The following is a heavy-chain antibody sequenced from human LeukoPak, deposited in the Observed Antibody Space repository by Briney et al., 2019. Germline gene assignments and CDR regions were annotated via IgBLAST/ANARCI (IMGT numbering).Heavy chain of an antibody. Sequence: SQTLSLTCTVSGGSISSGDYYWSWIRQPPGKGLEWIGYIYYSGSTYYNPSLNSRVTISVDTSKNQFSLKLSSVTAAHTAVYYCARDGAHYDFWSGPTGGRYYYYYMDVWGKGTTVTVSS. CDR1: GGSISSGDYY. J-gene: IGHJ6*03. D-gene: IGHD3-3*01. V-gene: IGHV4-30-4*08. CDR3: ARDGAHYDFWSGPTGGRYYYYYMDV. CDR2: IYYSGST.